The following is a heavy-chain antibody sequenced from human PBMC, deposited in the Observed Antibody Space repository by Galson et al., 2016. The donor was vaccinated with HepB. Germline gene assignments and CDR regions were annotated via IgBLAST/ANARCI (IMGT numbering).Heavy chain of an antibody. Sequence: SVKVSCKASGYTFITYGITWVRQAPGQGLEWMGWISGNNGDTNYAQKFQGRVTMTADTSTSTAYMELRSLTSDDTAVYYCVRGAQSSFYYAHWGQGTLVTVSS. J-gene: IGHJ1*01. CDR3: VRGAQSSFYYAH. CDR2: ISGNNGDT. D-gene: IGHD3-10*01. V-gene: IGHV1-18*01. CDR1: GYTFITYG.